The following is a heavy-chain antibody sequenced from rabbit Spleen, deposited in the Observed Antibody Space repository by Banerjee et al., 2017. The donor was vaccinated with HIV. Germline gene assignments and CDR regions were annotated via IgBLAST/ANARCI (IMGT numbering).Heavy chain of an antibody. CDR2: IYTGAGNT. CDR3: ARESHTSGGVHGYEL. D-gene: IGHD6-1*01. J-gene: IGHJ4*01. Sequence: QEQLEESGGGLVKPEGSLTLTCKASGFSFSRGYDMCWVRQAPGKGLEWIGCIYTGAGNTYYTSWAKGRFTISKTSSTTMTRQMTSLTDSASAMHFRARESHTSGGVHGYELWGPGDPGHRL. V-gene: IGHV1S45*01. CDR1: GFSFSRGYD.